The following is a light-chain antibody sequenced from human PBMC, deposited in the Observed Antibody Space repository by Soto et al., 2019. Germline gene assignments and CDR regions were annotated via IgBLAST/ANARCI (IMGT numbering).Light chain of an antibody. V-gene: IGLV6-57*02. CDR1: SGSIASNY. J-gene: IGLJ2*01. Sequence: FMLTQPHSVSESPGKTVTISCTGSSGSIASNYVQWYQQRPGSAPTTVIYADNQRPSGVPDRFSGSIDSSSNSASLTISGLKTEDEADYYCQSYESSPFGGGTKVTVL. CDR2: ADN. CDR3: QSYESSP.